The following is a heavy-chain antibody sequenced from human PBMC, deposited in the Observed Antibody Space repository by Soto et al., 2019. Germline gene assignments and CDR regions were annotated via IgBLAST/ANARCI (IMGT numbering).Heavy chain of an antibody. CDR3: AHSLIGYYYDSSGSNWFDP. Sequence: GSGPTLVNPPQTLTLTCTFSGFSLSTSGGGVGWIRQPPGKALEWLALIYWDDDKRYSPSLKSRLTITKDTSKNQVVLTMTNMDPVDTATYYCAHSLIGYYYDSSGSNWFDPWGQGTLVTVSS. J-gene: IGHJ5*02. D-gene: IGHD3-22*01. V-gene: IGHV2-5*02. CDR1: GFSLSTSGGG. CDR2: IYWDDDK.